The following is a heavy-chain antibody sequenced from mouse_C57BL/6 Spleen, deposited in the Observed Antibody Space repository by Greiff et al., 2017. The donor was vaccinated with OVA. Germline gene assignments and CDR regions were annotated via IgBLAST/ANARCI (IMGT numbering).Heavy chain of an antibody. V-gene: IGHV1-64*01. CDR3: ARGRVYDYGTMDY. CDR1: GYTFTSYW. D-gene: IGHD2-4*01. J-gene: IGHJ4*01. CDR2: IHPNSGST. Sequence: QVQLQQPGAELVKPGASVKLSCKASGYTFTSYWMHWVKQRPGQGLEWIGMIHPNSGSTNYNEKFKSKATLTVDKSSSTAYMQLSSLTSEDSAVYYCARGRVYDYGTMDYWGQGTSVTVSS.